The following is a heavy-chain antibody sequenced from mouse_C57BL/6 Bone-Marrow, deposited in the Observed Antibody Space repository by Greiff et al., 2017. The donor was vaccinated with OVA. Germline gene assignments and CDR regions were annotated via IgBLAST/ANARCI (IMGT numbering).Heavy chain of an antibody. D-gene: IGHD2-3*01. V-gene: IGHV1-55*01. CDR3: ARDGAGDSPYWYFDV. CDR2: IYPGSGST. Sequence: VQLQQPGAELVKPGASVKMSCKASGYTFTSYWITWVKQRPGQGLEWIGDIYPGSGSTNYNEKFKGKATLTVDTSSSTAYMQLSSLTSEDSAVYYCARDGAGDSPYWYFDVWGTGTTVTVSS. J-gene: IGHJ1*03. CDR1: GYTFTSYW.